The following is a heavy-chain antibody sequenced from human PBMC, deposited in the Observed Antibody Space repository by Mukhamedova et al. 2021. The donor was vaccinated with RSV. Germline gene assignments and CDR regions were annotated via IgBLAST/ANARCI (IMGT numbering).Heavy chain of an antibody. Sequence: YMGSDSSATFYADFVKGRFTVSRDNSRSALYLQMNSLRAEDTAVYFCASRSGVVYYWGQGTRVTVSS. J-gene: IGHJ4*02. V-gene: IGHV3-48*01. D-gene: IGHD1-26*01. CDR2: MGSDSSAT. CDR3: ASRSGVVYY.